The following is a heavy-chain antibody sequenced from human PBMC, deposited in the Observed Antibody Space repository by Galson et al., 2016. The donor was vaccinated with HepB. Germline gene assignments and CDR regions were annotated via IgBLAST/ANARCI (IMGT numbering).Heavy chain of an antibody. Sequence: SLRLSCAASGFTISSYVMNWVRQAPGKGLEWVSYISSSSTSIHYADSVKGRFTISRDRAKNSLHLQTNSLRDEDTAVYYCARGPDDFYYYDSSGTFDYWGQGTLVTVSS. V-gene: IGHV3-48*02. J-gene: IGHJ4*02. CDR1: GFTISSYV. CDR2: ISSSSTSI. D-gene: IGHD3-22*01. CDR3: ARGPDDFYYYDSSGTFDY.